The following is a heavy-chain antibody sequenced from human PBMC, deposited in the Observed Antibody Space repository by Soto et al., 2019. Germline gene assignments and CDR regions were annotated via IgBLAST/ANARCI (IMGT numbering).Heavy chain of an antibody. J-gene: IGHJ6*03. V-gene: IGHV5-51*01. CDR3: ARVGPDWGTDYYYMDV. CDR2: IYPGDSDT. CDR1: GYSFTSYW. D-gene: IGHD3-16*01. Sequence: PGESLKISCKGSGYSFTSYWIGWVRQMPGKGLEWMGIIYPGDSDTRYSPSFQGQVTISADKSISTAYLQWSSLKASDTAMYYCARVGPDWGTDYYYMDVWGKGTTVTVSS.